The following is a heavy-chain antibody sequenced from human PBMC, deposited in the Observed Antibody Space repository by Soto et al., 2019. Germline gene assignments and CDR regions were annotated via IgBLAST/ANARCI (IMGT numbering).Heavy chain of an antibody. J-gene: IGHJ4*02. CDR1: GYIFTGYY. CDR2: INPNSGDT. Sequence: ASVKVSCKASGYIFTGYYMHWVRQAPGQGLEWMGWINPNSGDTNYTQKFQGWVTMTRDMSISTAYMELSRLRSDDTAVYYCATSRISIAVAGETEYYFDYWGQGTPVTVSS. CDR3: ATSRISIAVAGETEYYFDY. D-gene: IGHD6-19*01. V-gene: IGHV1-2*04.